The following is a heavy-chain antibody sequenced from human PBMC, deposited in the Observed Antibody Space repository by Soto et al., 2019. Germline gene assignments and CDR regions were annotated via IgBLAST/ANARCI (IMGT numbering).Heavy chain of an antibody. J-gene: IGHJ5*02. CDR2: ISAYNGNT. D-gene: IGHD3-9*01. Sequence: QVQLVQSGAEVKKPGASVKVSCKASGYTFTSYGISWVRQASGQGLEWMGWISAYNGNTNYAQKLQGRVTMTTDTSTSTAYMELRSRRSDDTAVYYCARDHRNFLTATSGFDPWGQGTLVTVSS. V-gene: IGHV1-18*01. CDR1: GYTFTSYG. CDR3: ARDHRNFLTATSGFDP.